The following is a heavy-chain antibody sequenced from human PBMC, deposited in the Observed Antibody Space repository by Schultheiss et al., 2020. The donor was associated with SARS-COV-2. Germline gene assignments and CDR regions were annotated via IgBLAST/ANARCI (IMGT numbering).Heavy chain of an antibody. V-gene: IGHV3-74*01. CDR1: GFTFSNYW. CDR2: INSDGSST. Sequence: SCAASGFTFSNYWMHWVRQVSGKGLVDVSRINSDGSSTSHADSVKGRFTISRDNTKNTLYLQMNSLRAEDTAVYYCTRGLYNERSVGMDVWGQGTTVTVSS. D-gene: IGHD1-1*01. CDR3: TRGLYNERSVGMDV. J-gene: IGHJ6*02.